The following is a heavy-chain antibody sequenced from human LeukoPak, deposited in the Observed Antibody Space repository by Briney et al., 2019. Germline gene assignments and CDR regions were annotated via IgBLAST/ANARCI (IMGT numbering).Heavy chain of an antibody. CDR1: GFTFSSCW. CDR3: ATDRATQYFDY. V-gene: IGHV3-33*08. D-gene: IGHD2-15*01. CDR2: IWYDGSNK. J-gene: IGHJ4*02. Sequence: PGGSLRLSCAASGFTFSSCWMSWVRQAPGKGLEWVAFIWYDGSNKYYADSVKGRFTISRDNSRNTLFLQMNSLRAEDTAVYYCATDRATQYFDYWGQGTLVSVSS.